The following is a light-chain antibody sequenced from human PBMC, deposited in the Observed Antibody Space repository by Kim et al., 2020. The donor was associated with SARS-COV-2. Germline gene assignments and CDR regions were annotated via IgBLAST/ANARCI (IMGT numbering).Light chain of an antibody. CDR2: DVS. J-gene: IGLJ3*02. CDR1: SSDVGGYNY. Sequence: LTQPASVSGSPGQSITISCTGTSSDVGGYNYVSWFQQHPGKAPRLIIFDVSDRPSGVSNRFSGSKSGNAASLTISGLQAEDEADYFCFSFTSSSTWVFGGGTQLTVL. V-gene: IGLV2-14*03. CDR3: FSFTSSSTWV.